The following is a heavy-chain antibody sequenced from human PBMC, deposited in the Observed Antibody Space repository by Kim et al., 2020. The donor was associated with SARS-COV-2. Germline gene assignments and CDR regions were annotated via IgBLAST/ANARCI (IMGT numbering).Heavy chain of an antibody. V-gene: IGHV4-39*07. CDR2: SGST. J-gene: IGHJ4*02. D-gene: IGHD3-10*01. Sequence: SGSTYHNPSLKSRVTISVDTSKNQFSLKLSSVTAADTAVYYCARAGRGVNWGQGTLVTVSS. CDR3: ARAGRGVN.